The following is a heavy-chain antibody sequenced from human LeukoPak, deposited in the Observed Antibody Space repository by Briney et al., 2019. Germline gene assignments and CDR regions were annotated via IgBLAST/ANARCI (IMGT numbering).Heavy chain of an antibody. V-gene: IGHV3-7*01. CDR3: ARSGRGDY. Sequence: GGSLRLSCAASGFTFSSYGMHWVRQAPGKGLEWVANINEDGSEKYYVDSVKGRFTISRDNAKNSLYLQMNTLRGEDTAVYYCARSGRGDYWGQGTLVTVSS. D-gene: IGHD6-25*01. CDR1: GFTFSSYG. CDR2: INEDGSEK. J-gene: IGHJ4*02.